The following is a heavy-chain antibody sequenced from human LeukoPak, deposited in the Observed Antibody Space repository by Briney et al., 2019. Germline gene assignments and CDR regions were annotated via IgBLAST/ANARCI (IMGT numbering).Heavy chain of an antibody. Sequence: PGGSLRLSCAASGFTFSSYAMSWVRQAPGKGLEWVSSISGSGGRTYHADFVKGRFTISRDNSKNTLYLQMNSLRAEDTAVYYCATPPTVTRNYWGQGILVTVSS. CDR3: ATPPTVTRNY. CDR1: GFTFSSYA. V-gene: IGHV3-23*01. D-gene: IGHD4-17*01. CDR2: ISGSGGRT. J-gene: IGHJ4*02.